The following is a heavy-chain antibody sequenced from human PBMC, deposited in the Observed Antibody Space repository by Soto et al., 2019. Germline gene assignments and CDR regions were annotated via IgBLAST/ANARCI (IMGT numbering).Heavy chain of an antibody. V-gene: IGHV3-30-3*01. CDR1: GFTFSSYA. Sequence: GSLRLSCAASGFTFSSYAMHWVRQAPGKGLEWVAVISYDGSNKYYADSVKGRFTISRDNSKNTLYLQMNSLRAEDTAVYYCARVGYSSGWHWDYWGQGTLVTVSS. CDR2: ISYDGSNK. D-gene: IGHD6-19*01. CDR3: ARVGYSSGWHWDY. J-gene: IGHJ4*02.